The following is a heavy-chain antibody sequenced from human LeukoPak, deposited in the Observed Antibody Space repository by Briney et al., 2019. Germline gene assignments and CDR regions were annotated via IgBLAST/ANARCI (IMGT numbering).Heavy chain of an antibody. CDR1: GFTFSSYA. J-gene: IGHJ4*02. D-gene: IGHD6-6*01. CDR2: ISYDGSNK. V-gene: IGHV3-30-3*01. Sequence: PGRSLRLSCAASGFTFSSYAMHWVRQAPGKGLEWVAVISYDGSNKYYADSVKGRFTISRDNAKNSLYLQMNSLRAEDTAVYYCARDPVIAARPWYFDYWGQGTLVTVSS. CDR3: ARDPVIAARPWYFDY.